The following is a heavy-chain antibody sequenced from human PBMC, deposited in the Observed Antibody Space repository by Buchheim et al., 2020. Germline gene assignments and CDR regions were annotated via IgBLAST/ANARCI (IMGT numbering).Heavy chain of an antibody. CDR3: AREIVVRVPYYYYYGMDV. Sequence: QVQLQESGPGLVKPSQTLSLTCTVSGGSISSGDYYWSWIRQPPGKGLEWIGYIYYRGSTYYNRFLKRPATISVDTSKNQFSLKLSSVTAADTAVYYCAREIVVRVPYYYYYGMDVWGQGTT. J-gene: IGHJ6*02. V-gene: IGHV4-30-4*01. CDR2: IYYRGST. D-gene: IGHD3-22*01. CDR1: GGSISSGDYY.